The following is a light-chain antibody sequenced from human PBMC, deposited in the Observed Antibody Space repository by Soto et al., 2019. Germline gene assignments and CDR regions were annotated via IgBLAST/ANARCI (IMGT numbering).Light chain of an antibody. V-gene: IGLV1-40*01. Sequence: QSVLTQPPSVSGAPGQRVTISCTGSSSNIGAGYDVHWYQQLPGTAPKLLIYGNSNRPSGVHHRLSGPKSGTSASLSITGLPPEDEADYYCRTYDSSLGSPGVFGGGTTPTVL. CDR3: RTYDSSLGSPGV. CDR2: GNS. CDR1: SSNIGAGYD. J-gene: IGLJ3*02.